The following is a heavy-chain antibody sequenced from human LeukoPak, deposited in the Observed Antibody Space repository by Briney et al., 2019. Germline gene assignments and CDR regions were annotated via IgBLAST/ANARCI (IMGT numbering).Heavy chain of an antibody. CDR2: IRSKAYGGTT. CDR3: TRDGYDILTGYSTIPYYFDY. D-gene: IGHD3-9*01. CDR1: GFTFSSYA. V-gene: IGHV3-49*04. Sequence: PGRSLRLSCAASGFTFSSYAMSWVRQAPGKGLEWVGFIRSKAYGGTTEYAASVKGRFTISRDDSKSIAYLQMNSLKTEDTAVYYCTRDGYDILTGYSTIPYYFDYWGQGTLVTVPS. J-gene: IGHJ4*02.